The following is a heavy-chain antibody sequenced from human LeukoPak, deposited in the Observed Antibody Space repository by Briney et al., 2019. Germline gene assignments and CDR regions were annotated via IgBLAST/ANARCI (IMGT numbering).Heavy chain of an antibody. CDR1: GGSFSDFN. CDR2: IYYSGST. V-gene: IGHV4-59*01. CDR3: ARDPEGYMDV. J-gene: IGHJ6*03. D-gene: IGHD1-14*01. Sequence: PSETLSLTCAVYGGSFSDFNWTWIRQPPGKGLEWIGYIYYSGSTNYNPSLKSRVTISVDTSKNQFSLKLSSVTAADTAVYYCARDPEGYMDVWGKGTTVTVSS.